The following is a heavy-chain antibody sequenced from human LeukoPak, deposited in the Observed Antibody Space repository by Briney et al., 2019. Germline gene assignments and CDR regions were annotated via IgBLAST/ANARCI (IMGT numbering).Heavy chain of an antibody. V-gene: IGHV4-59*01. D-gene: IGHD3-10*01. J-gene: IGHJ4*02. CDR1: GGSISSYY. CDR2: IYFSGST. Sequence: SETLSLTCTVSGGSISSYYRMWIRQPPRMGLEGMMDIYFSGSTNYYPSLKSRVNISVDTSKNQFSLKVRSVNAAETAVYYCAREVNYYGSGYFDYWGQGTLVTVSS. CDR3: AREVNYYGSGYFDY.